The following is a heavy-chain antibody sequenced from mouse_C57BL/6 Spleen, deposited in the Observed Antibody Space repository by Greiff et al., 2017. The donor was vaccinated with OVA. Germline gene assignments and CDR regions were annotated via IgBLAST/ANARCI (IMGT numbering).Heavy chain of an antibody. V-gene: IGHV1-53*01. J-gene: IGHJ3*01. CDR3: ARYSLCDYDSWFAY. CDR2: INPSNGGT. CDR1: GYTFTSYW. D-gene: IGHD2-4*01. Sequence: VQLQQPGTDLVKPGASVKLSCKASGYTFTSYWMHWVKQRPGQGLEWIGNINPSNGGTNYNEKFKSKATLTVAKSSSTAYMQLSSLTYEDSAVYDCARYSLCDYDSWFAYWGQGTLVTVSA.